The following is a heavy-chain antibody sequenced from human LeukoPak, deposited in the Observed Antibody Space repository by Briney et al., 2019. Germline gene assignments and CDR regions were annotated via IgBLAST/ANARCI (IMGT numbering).Heavy chain of an antibody. CDR1: GYTFTNHW. D-gene: IGHD5-12*01. Sequence: GGSLRISCKGSGYTFTNHWISWVRQMPGKGLEWRGKIDPSDSYTNYSPSFQGHVTISADKSISTAYLLWSSLKASDTAMCYCARAPDSDSGYDYFDYWGQGTLVTVSS. CDR3: ARAPDSDSGYDYFDY. CDR2: IDPSDSYT. V-gene: IGHV5-10-1*01. J-gene: IGHJ4*02.